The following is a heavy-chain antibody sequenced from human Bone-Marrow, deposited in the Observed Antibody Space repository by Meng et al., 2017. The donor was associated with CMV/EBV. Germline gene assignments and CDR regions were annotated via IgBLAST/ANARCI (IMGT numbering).Heavy chain of an antibody. CDR3: AKGQWELTNWFDP. J-gene: IGHJ5*02. D-gene: IGHD1-26*01. CDR2: INSDGSST. V-gene: IGHV3-74*01. Sequence: GESLKISCAASGFTFSSYWMHWVRQAPGKGLVWVSRINSDGSSTSYADSVKGRFTISRDNSKNTLYLQMNSLRAEDTAVYYCAKGQWELTNWFDPWGQGTLVTVSS. CDR1: GFTFSSYW.